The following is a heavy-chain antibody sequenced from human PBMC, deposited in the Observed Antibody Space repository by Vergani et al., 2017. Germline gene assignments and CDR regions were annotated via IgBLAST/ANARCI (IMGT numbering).Heavy chain of an antibody. Sequence: QVQLVESGGGVVQPGRSLRLSCAASGFTFSSYGMHWVRQAPGKGLEWVAVISYDGSNKYYADSVKGRFTISRDNSKNTLYLQMNSLRAEDTAVYYCAKADDATMIVVVHHAFDIWGQGTMVTVSS. D-gene: IGHD3-22*01. V-gene: IGHV3-30*18. J-gene: IGHJ3*02. CDR3: AKADDATMIVVVHHAFDI. CDR1: GFTFSSYG. CDR2: ISYDGSNK.